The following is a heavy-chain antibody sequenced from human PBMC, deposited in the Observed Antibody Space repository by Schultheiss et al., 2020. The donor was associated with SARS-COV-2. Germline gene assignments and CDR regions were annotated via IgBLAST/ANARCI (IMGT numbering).Heavy chain of an antibody. CDR2: IKQDGSET. V-gene: IGHV3-7*01. CDR1: GFTFSSYG. CDR3: ARVHIYFDY. Sequence: GGSLRLSCAASGFTFSSYGMHWVRQAPGKGLEWVANIKQDGSETFYVDSVKGRFTISRDNAKNSLYLQMNSLRAEDTAVYYCARVHIYFDYWGQGTLVTVSS. J-gene: IGHJ4*02.